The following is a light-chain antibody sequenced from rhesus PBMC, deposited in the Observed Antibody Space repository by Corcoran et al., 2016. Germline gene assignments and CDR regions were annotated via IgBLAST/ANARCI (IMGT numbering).Light chain of an antibody. CDR1: QSLLYSSNNKNY. J-gene: IGKJ2*01. Sequence: DIVMTQSPDSLAVSLGERVTINCKSSQSLLYSSNNKNYLAWYQQKPGPATKLLIYWVSTRESGVPNRFSGSGSGTDFTLTISGLQAEDVAVYYCQQYYSSPLSFGQGTKVEIK. CDR3: QQYYSSPLS. CDR2: WVS. V-gene: IGKV4-1*01.